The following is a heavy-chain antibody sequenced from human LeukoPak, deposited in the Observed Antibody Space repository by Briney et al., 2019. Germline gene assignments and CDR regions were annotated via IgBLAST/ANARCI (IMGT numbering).Heavy chain of an antibody. D-gene: IGHD3-22*01. V-gene: IGHV3-21*01. CDR3: ARSGPHYSESSGYL. Sequence: PGGSLGLSCAASGLIFSSYSMNWVRQASGKGLEWVSSISSSSSYIYYADAVKGRFTISRDNAKNSLYLQMNSLRAEDTAVYYCARSGPHYSESSGYLWGQGTQVTVSS. CDR2: ISSSSSYI. CDR1: GLIFSSYS. J-gene: IGHJ5*02.